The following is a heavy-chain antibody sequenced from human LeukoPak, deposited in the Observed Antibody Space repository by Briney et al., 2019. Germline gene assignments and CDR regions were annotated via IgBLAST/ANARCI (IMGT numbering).Heavy chain of an antibody. CDR2: IYYSGST. CDR1: GGSISSYY. CDR3: ARDPDGENWFDP. Sequence: SETLSLICTVSGGSISSYYWSWIRQPPGKGLEWIGYIYYSGSTNYNPSLKSRVTISVDTSKNQFSLKLSSVTAADTAVYYCARDPDGENWFDPWGQGTLVTVSS. V-gene: IGHV4-59*01. J-gene: IGHJ5*02.